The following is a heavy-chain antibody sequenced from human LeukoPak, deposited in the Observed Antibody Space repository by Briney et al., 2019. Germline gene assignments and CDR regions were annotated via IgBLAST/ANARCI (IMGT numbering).Heavy chain of an antibody. CDR1: GFTFSGYS. CDR2: ISGSGGST. CDR3: AKSAYYYDSSGYGY. D-gene: IGHD3-22*01. V-gene: IGHV3-23*01. Sequence: GGSLRLSCAASGFTFSGYSMNWVRQAPGKGLEWVSAISGSGGSTYYADSVKGRFTISRDNSKNTLYLQMNSLRAEDTAVYYCAKSAYYYDSSGYGYWGQGTLVTVSS. J-gene: IGHJ4*02.